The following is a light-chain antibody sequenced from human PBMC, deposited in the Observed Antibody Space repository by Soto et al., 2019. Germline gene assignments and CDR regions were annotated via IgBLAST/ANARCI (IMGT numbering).Light chain of an antibody. V-gene: IGKV3-15*01. J-gene: IGKJ1*01. CDR1: QSISSN. CDR3: QQYNQWPGT. Sequence: EIVLTQSPATLSVSPGESATLSCRASQSISSNLGRYQQKPGQSPRLLIYGASSRATGVPVRFSGSGSGVAFTLTISGLQSEDFAVYHCQQYNQWPGTFGQGTKVDIK. CDR2: GAS.